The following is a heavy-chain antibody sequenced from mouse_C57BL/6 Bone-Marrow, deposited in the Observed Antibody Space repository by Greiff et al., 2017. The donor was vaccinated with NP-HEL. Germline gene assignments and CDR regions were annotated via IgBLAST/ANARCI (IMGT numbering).Heavy chain of an antibody. CDR2: INPNNGGT. V-gene: IGHV1-18*01. D-gene: IGHD2-4*01. CDR3: ARDDYDGGAYAMDY. Sequence: EVQLQESGPELVKPGASVKIPCKASGYTFTDYNMDWVKQSHGKSLEWIGDINPNNGGTIYNQKFKGKATLTVDKSSSTAYMELRSLTSEDTAVYYCARDDYDGGAYAMDYWGQGTSVTVSS. CDR1: GYTFTDYN. J-gene: IGHJ4*01.